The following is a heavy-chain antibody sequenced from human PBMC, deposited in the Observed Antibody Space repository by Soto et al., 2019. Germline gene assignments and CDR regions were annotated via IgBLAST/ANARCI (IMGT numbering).Heavy chain of an antibody. D-gene: IGHD6-13*01. Sequence: QVQLVQSGAEVKKPGASVKVSCKASGYTYTSYDINRVRQATGQGLEWMGWMNPNSGNRGYAQKFQGRVTMTRNTSISTAYMELSSLRSEDTAVYYCAREHSSSWRFDYWGQGTLVTVSS. CDR2: MNPNSGNR. CDR1: GYTYTSYD. V-gene: IGHV1-8*01. J-gene: IGHJ4*02. CDR3: AREHSSSWRFDY.